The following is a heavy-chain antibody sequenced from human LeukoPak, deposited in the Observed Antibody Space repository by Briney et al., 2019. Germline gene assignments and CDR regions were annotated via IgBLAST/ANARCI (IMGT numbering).Heavy chain of an antibody. CDR3: AREPLNYYDSSGYYGILDY. V-gene: IGHV4-4*07. Sequence: SETLSLTCTVSGGSISSYYWSWIRQPAGKGLEWIGRIYTSGSTNYNPSLKSRVTMSVDTSKNQFSLKLSSVTAADTAVYYCAREPLNYYDSSGYYGILDYWGQGTLVTVSS. CDR1: GGSISSYY. J-gene: IGHJ4*02. CDR2: IYTSGST. D-gene: IGHD3-22*01.